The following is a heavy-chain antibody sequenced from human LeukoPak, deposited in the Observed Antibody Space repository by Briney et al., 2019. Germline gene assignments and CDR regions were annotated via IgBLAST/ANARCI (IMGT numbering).Heavy chain of an antibody. D-gene: IGHD6-19*01. J-gene: IGHJ6*02. V-gene: IGHV3-30*18. CDR3: AKDPVAVAGNNYYRMDV. Sequence: GGSLRLSCVASGFTLRNFGMYWVRQDPGKGLEWVAVISSDGNNKYYGDSVKGRFTISRDNSQDTLYVQMTSLRAEDTAVYYCAKDPVAVAGNNYYRMDVWGQGATVTVSS. CDR1: GFTLRNFG. CDR2: ISSDGNNK.